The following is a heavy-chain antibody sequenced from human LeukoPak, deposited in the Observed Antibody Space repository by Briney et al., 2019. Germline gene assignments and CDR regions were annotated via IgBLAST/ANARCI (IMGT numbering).Heavy chain of an antibody. Sequence: ASVKVSCKASGYTFTGYYMHWVRQATGQGLEWMGWMNPNSGNTGYAQKFQGRVTMTRNTSISTAYMELSSLRSEDTAVYYCARVRRRSIDYWGQGTLVTVSS. V-gene: IGHV1-8*02. CDR2: MNPNSGNT. J-gene: IGHJ4*02. D-gene: IGHD1-1*01. CDR3: ARVRRRSIDY. CDR1: GYTFTGYY.